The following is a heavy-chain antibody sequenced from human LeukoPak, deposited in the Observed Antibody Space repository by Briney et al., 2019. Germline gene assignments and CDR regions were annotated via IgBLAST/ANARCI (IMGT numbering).Heavy chain of an antibody. D-gene: IGHD4-17*01. V-gene: IGHV3-48*03. CDR3: AREGRRATVTTPAGGCFDL. Sequence: GGSLRLSCAASGFTFSSYEMNWVRQAPGKGLEWVSYISSSGSTIYYANSVKGRFTISRDNAKNSLYLQMNSLRAEDTAVYYCAREGRRATVTTPAGGCFDLWGRGTLVTVSS. J-gene: IGHJ2*01. CDR1: GFTFSSYE. CDR2: ISSSGSTI.